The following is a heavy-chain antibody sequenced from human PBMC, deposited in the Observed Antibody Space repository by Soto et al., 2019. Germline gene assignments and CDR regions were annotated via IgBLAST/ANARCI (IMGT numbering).Heavy chain of an antibody. V-gene: IGHV3-33*01. D-gene: IGHD3-22*01. J-gene: IGHJ4*02. Sequence: GGSLRLSCAASGFTFSSYGMHWVRQAPGKGLEWVAVIWYDGSNKYYADSVKGRFTISRDNSKNTLYLQMNSLRAEDTAVYYCARDDSSGYYSGYWGQGTLVTVSS. CDR1: GFTFSSYG. CDR3: ARDDSSGYYSGY. CDR2: IWYDGSNK.